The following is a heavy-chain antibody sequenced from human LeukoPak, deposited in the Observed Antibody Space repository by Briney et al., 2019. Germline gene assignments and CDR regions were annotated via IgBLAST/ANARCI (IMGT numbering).Heavy chain of an antibody. CDR2: IYYSGST. J-gene: IGHJ4*02. V-gene: IGHV4-59*01. CDR1: GGSISSYY. Sequence: SETLSLTCTVSGGSISSYYWSWIRQPPGKGLECIGYIYYSGSTSYSPSLKSRVTISVDTSKNQFSLKLSSVAAADTAVYYCARRLYGGNFDNWGQGTLVTDSS. D-gene: IGHD4-23*01. CDR3: ARRLYGGNFDN.